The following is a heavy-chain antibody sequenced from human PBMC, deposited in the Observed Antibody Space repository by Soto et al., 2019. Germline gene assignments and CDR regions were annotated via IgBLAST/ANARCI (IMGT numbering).Heavy chain of an antibody. CDR3: ARDMEIMITFGGVIAPYYYYMDV. CDR1: GYTFTSYG. D-gene: IGHD3-16*02. J-gene: IGHJ6*03. Sequence: ASVMVSCKASGYTFTSYGISWVRQAPGQGLEWMGWISAYNGNTNYAQKLQGRVTMTTDTSTSTAYMELRSLRSDDTAVYYCARDMEIMITFGGVIAPYYYYMDVWGKGTTVTVSS. CDR2: ISAYNGNT. V-gene: IGHV1-18*01.